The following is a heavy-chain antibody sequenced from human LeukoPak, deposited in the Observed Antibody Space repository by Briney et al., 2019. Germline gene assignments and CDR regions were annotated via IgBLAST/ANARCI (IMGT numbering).Heavy chain of an antibody. J-gene: IGHJ4*02. CDR2: ISGSGGST. CDR3: AKVGGQWLAFDY. V-gene: IGHV3-23*01. CDR1: GFSFSTYA. Sequence: AGGSLRLSCTASGFSFSTYAMNWVRQAPGKGLEWVSAISGSGGSTYYADSVKGRFTISRDNSKNTLYLQMNSLRAEDTAVYYCAKVGGQWLAFDYWGQGTLVTVSS. D-gene: IGHD6-19*01.